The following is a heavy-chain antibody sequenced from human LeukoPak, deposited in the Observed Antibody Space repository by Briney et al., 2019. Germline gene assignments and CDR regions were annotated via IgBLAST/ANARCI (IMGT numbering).Heavy chain of an antibody. V-gene: IGHV1-2*02. CDR3: ARDFRRNYFDP. J-gene: IGHJ5*02. CDR2: INSNLGDT. CDR1: GYPFSAYY. Sequence: ASVKVSCKASGYPFSAYYMHWVRQAPGQGFEWMGWINSNLGDTSYAQKFQGRVTMTRDTSISTACMELSRLTSDDTATYYCARDFRRNYFDPWGQGTLVTVSS.